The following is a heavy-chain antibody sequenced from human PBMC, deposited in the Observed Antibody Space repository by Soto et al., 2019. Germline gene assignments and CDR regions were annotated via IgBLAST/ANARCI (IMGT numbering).Heavy chain of an antibody. CDR2: IYYSGGT. J-gene: IGHJ3*02. CDR1: GGSISSSSYY. D-gene: IGHD3-3*01. Sequence: PSETLSLTCTVSGGSISSSSYYWGWIRQPPGKGLEWIGSIYYSGGTYYNPSLKSRVTISVDTSKNQFSLKLSSVTAADTAVYYCARRNRLGGFLEWFGNAFDIWGQGTMVTVSS. CDR3: ARRNRLGGFLEWFGNAFDI. V-gene: IGHV4-39*01.